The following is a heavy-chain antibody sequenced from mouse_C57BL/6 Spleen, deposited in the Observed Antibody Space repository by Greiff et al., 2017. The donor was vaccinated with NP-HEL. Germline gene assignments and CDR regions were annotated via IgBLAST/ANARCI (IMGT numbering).Heavy chain of an antibody. J-gene: IGHJ4*01. D-gene: IGHD2-5*01. CDR3: AREVNKFYAMDY. Sequence: QVQLQQPGAELVKPGASVKLSCKASGYTFTSYWMHWVKQRPGQGLEWIGMIHPNSGSTNYNEKFKSKATLTVDKSSSTAYMQLSSLTSEDSAVYYCAREVNKFYAMDYWGQGTSVTVSS. V-gene: IGHV1-64*01. CDR2: IHPNSGST. CDR1: GYTFTSYW.